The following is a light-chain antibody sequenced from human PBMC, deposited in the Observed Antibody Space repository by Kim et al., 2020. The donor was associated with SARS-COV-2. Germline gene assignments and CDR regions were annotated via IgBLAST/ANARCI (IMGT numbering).Light chain of an antibody. CDR2: RAS. J-gene: IGKJ4*02. CDR3: QQYRSYPLT. V-gene: IGKV1-5*03. Sequence: EIQMTQSPSTLSVSVGDRVTITCRASQSISDCLAWYQQKPGKAPKLLIYRASSITSGVPSRFSGSGSGTEFTLTTSSLQPDDFAAYYCQQYRSYPLTFGGGTKVDIK. CDR1: QSISDC.